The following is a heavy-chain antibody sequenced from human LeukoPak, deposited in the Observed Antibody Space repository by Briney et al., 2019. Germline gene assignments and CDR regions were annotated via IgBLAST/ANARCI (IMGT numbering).Heavy chain of an antibody. V-gene: IGHV3-48*03. J-gene: IGHJ6*03. D-gene: IGHD4-17*01. CDR3: ARVSGSPMTTATVNYYYYYMDV. CDR2: ISSSGSTI. CDR1: GFTFSSYE. Sequence: PGGSLRLSCAASGFTFSSYEMNWVRQAPGKGLEWVSYISSSGSTIYYADSVKGRFTISRDNAKNTLYLQMNSLRAEDTAVYYCARVSGSPMTTATVNYYYYYMDVWGKGTTVTVSS.